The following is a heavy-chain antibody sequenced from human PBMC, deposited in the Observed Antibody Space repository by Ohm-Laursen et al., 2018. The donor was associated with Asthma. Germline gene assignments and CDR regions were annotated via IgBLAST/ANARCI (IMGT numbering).Heavy chain of an antibody. Sequence: LSLTCAASGYTFSGYSIHWVRQVPGKGLEWVASISTASTFIYYADSVRGRFTTSRDNAKNSVYLQMNSLRAEDTALYYCARIGPEWELPGREYSLHHWGQGTQVTVSS. J-gene: IGHJ1*01. CDR1: GYTFSGYS. D-gene: IGHD1-26*01. V-gene: IGHV3-21*01. CDR2: ISTASTFI. CDR3: ARIGPEWELPGREYSLHH.